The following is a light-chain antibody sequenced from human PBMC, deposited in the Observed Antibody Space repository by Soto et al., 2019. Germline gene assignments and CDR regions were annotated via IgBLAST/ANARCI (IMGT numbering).Light chain of an antibody. CDR1: QSIASY. CDR3: QQSYTSPWT. Sequence: DIQMTQSPSSLSACVGDRVTITCRASQSIASYLTWYQQKPGKAPKILIYAASNLQSGVPSRFSGCGSGTDFTLTITSLHPEDFATYYCQQSYTSPWTFGQGTKVEIK. V-gene: IGKV1-39*01. J-gene: IGKJ1*01. CDR2: AAS.